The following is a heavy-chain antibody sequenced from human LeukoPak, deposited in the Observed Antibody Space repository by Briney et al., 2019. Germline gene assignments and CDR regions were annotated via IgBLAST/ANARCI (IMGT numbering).Heavy chain of an antibody. V-gene: IGHV1-2*02. CDR1: GYTFTGYY. CDR2: INPNSGGT. J-gene: IGHJ3*02. CDR3: ARSTLYSGSYSAFDI. D-gene: IGHD1-26*01. Sequence: ASVTVSCKASGYTFTGYYMHWVRRAPGQGLEWMGWINPNSGGTNYAQKFQGRVTMTRDTSISTAYMELSRLRSDDTAVYYCARSTLYSGSYSAFDIWGQGTMVTVSS.